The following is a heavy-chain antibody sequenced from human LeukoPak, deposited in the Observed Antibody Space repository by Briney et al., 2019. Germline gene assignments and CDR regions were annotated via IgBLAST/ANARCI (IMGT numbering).Heavy chain of an antibody. CDR1: GFTLSSYA. D-gene: IGHD6-19*01. V-gene: IGHV3-23*01. CDR2: ISGSGGST. J-gene: IGHJ4*02. Sequence: GGSLRLSCAASGFTLSSYAMSWVRQAPGKGLEWVSAISGSGGSTYYADSVKGRFTISRDNSKNTLYLQMNSLRAEDTAVYYCAKGKQWLVLLDYWGQGTLVTVSS. CDR3: AKGKQWLVLLDY.